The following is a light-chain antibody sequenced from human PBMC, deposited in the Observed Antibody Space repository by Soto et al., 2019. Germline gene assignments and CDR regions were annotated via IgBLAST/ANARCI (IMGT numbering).Light chain of an antibody. CDR3: QQYKSYPLT. CDR2: DAS. J-gene: IGKJ4*01. CDR1: QNIINW. V-gene: IGKV1-5*01. Sequence: DIQMTQSPYTLSASVGDRVTITCRASQNIINWLAWYQQKPGKAPNLLISDASTLESGVPSRFSGSGSGTEFTLTISSLQPDDFATYYCQQYKSYPLTVGGGTKVDIK.